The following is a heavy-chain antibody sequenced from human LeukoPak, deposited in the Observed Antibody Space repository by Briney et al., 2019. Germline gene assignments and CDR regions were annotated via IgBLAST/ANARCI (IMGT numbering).Heavy chain of an antibody. J-gene: IGHJ4*02. CDR1: GFTFSTYW. D-gene: IGHD2-15*01. Sequence: GGSLRLSCVASGFTFSTYWMNWVRQAPGKGLERVGTISPDGSDKYYVDSVKGRLTISRDNAKTSLYLQINSLRADDTALYFCARGIVVVVGASDHFDYWGQGTLITVSS. V-gene: IGHV3-7*01. CDR2: ISPDGSDK. CDR3: ARGIVVVVGASDHFDY.